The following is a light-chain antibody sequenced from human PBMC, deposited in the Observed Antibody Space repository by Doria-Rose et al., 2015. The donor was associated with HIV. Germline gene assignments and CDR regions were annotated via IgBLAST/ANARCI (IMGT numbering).Light chain of an antibody. J-gene: IGKJ1*01. Sequence: MTQPPSSLSASIGDRVTITCRASQTVSTYLNWFQQEPGKAPKLLIYAASRLQSGVPSRFSGSGSGTDFTLTISGLQPGDFATYYCQQTYSSHPWTFGKGTKVEMK. CDR2: AAS. V-gene: IGKV1-39*01. CDR3: QQTYSSHPWT. CDR1: QTVSTY.